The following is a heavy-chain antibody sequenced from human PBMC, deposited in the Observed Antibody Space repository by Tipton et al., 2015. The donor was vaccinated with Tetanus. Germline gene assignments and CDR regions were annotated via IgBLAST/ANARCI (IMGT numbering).Heavy chain of an antibody. V-gene: IGHV4-61*01. Sequence: TLSLTCTVSGGSVSSGSYYWSWIRQPPGKGLEWIGYIYYSGSTNYNPSLKSRVTISVDTSKNQFSLKLSSVTAADTAVYYCARGGFGEFPDHWGQGTLVTVSS. D-gene: IGHD3-10*01. J-gene: IGHJ4*02. CDR3: ARGGFGEFPDH. CDR2: IYYSGST. CDR1: GGSVSSGSYY.